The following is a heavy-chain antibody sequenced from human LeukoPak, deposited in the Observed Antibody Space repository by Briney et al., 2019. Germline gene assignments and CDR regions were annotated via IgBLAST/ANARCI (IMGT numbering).Heavy chain of an antibody. CDR3: ARDSGSYFTAFGY. J-gene: IGHJ4*02. D-gene: IGHD1-26*01. CDR2: IIPIFGTA. Sequence: EASVKVSCKASGGTFSSYAISWVRQAPGQGLEWMGGIIPIFGTANYAQKFQGRVTITADESTSTAYMELSSLRSEDTAVYYCARDSGSYFTAFGYWGQGTLVTVSS. CDR1: GGTFSSYA. V-gene: IGHV1-69*13.